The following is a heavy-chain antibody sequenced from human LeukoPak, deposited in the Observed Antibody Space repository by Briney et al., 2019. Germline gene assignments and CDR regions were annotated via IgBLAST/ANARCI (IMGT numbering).Heavy chain of an antibody. D-gene: IGHD3-10*01. CDR2: MNPNSGNT. CDR1: GYTFTSYD. CDR3: AQDFGFGELESQNWFDP. Sequence: ASVKVSCKASGYTFTSYDINWVRQATGQGLEWMGWMNPNSGNTGYAQKFQGRVTITRNTSISTAYMELSSLRSEDTAVYYCAQDFGFGELESQNWFDPWGQGTLVTVSS. V-gene: IGHV1-8*03. J-gene: IGHJ5*02.